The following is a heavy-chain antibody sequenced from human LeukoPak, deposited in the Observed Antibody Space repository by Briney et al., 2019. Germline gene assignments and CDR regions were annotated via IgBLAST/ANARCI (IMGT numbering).Heavy chain of an antibody. CDR2: INHSGST. CDR1: GGSFSGYY. CDR3: ARGPYYDFWSGYYYPGGSYYFDY. D-gene: IGHD3-3*01. J-gene: IGHJ4*02. V-gene: IGHV4-34*01. Sequence: KPSETLSLTCAVYGGSFSGYYWSWIRQPPGKGLEWIGEINHSGSTNYNPSLKSRVTISVDTSKNQFSLKLSSVTAADTAVYYCARGPYYDFWSGYYYPGGSYYFDYWGQGTLVTVSS.